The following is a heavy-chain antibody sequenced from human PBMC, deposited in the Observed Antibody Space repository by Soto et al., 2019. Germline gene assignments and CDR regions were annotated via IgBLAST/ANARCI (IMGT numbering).Heavy chain of an antibody. CDR3: ARLQAAAGVNDLTFDY. V-gene: IGHV5-10-1*01. CDR1: GYSFSSYW. Sequence: EVQLVQSGAEVKKPGESLRISCKGSGYSFSSYWISWVRQMPGKGLEWRGRIDPSDSYTNYSPSFQGHVTISADKSIRSAYLQWSSLKASDTAMYYCARLQAAAGVNDLTFDYWGQGTLVTFSS. D-gene: IGHD6-13*01. CDR2: IDPSDSYT. J-gene: IGHJ4*02.